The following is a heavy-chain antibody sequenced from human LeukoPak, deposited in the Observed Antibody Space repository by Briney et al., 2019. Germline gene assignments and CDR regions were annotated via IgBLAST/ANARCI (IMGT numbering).Heavy chain of an antibody. CDR1: GFTVSSNY. J-gene: IGHJ4*02. Sequence: GGSLRLSCAASGFTVSSNYMTWVRQAPGKGLEWVSSIGSSSRYIYYADSVKDRFTISRDNSKNTLYLQMDSLRDEDTAVYYCARDRGYTYGHPLDYWGQGTLVTVSS. CDR2: IGSSSRYI. D-gene: IGHD5-18*01. CDR3: ARDRGYTYGHPLDY. V-gene: IGHV3-21*01.